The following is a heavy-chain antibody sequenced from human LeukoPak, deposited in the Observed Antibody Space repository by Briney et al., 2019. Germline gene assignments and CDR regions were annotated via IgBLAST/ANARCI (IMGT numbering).Heavy chain of an antibody. D-gene: IGHD2-2*01. V-gene: IGHV3-23*01. Sequence: GGSLRLSCAASGFTFRSFAMSWVRQAPGKGLEWVSAISGSGGSTYYADSVKGRFTIARDNSKNTQYLQMNSLRAEDTAVYYCAKDLQERVLLPAATFDPWGQGTLVTVSS. CDR2: ISGSGGST. J-gene: IGHJ5*02. CDR1: GFTFRSFA. CDR3: AKDLQERVLLPAATFDP.